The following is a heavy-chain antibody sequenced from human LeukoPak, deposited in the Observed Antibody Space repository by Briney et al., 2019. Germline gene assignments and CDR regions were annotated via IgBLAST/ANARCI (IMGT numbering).Heavy chain of an antibody. Sequence: SETLSLTCTVSVGSISRYWWGWIRQPAGKALEWIGHIYSSGFTNYNPSLKSRVTMSVDTSKNQFSLNLSSVTAADTAVYYCARGGSSGRTGDYWGQGTLVTVTS. V-gene: IGHV4-4*07. CDR1: VGSISRYW. J-gene: IGHJ4*02. CDR3: ARGGSSGRTGDY. CDR2: IYSSGFT. D-gene: IGHD1-1*01.